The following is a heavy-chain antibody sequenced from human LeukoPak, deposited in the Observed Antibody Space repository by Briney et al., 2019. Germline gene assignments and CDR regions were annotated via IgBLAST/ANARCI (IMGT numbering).Heavy chain of an antibody. V-gene: IGHV3-74*01. CDR2: INSDGSST. D-gene: IGHD6-19*01. CDR1: GFTSSSYW. CDR3: ARESSSGWYDAFDI. Sequence: GGSLRLSCAASGFTSSSYWMHWVRQAPGKGLVWVSRINSDGSSTTYADSVKGRFTISRDNAKNTVYLQMNSLRAEDTAVYYCARESSSGWYDAFDIWGQGTMVTVSS. J-gene: IGHJ3*02.